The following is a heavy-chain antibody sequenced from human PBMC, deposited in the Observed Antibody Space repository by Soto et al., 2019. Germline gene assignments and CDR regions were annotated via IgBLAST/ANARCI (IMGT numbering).Heavy chain of an antibody. J-gene: IGHJ4*02. CDR3: AKVQFWSGYYAAVNLAY. V-gene: IGHV3-9*01. CDR1: GFTFDDYA. D-gene: IGHD3-3*01. Sequence: GGSLRLSCAASGFTFDDYAMHWVRQAPGKGLEWVSGISWNSGSIGYADSVKGRFTISRDNAKNSLYLQMNSLRAEDTALYYCAKVQFWSGYYAAVNLAYWGQGTLVTVSS. CDR2: ISWNSGSI.